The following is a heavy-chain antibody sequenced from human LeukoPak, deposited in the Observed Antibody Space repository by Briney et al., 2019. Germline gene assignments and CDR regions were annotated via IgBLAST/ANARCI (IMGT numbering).Heavy chain of an antibody. Sequence: SETLSLTCTVSGGSISSSSYYWGWIRQPPGTGLEWIGSIYYSGSTYYNPSLKSRVTISVDTSKNQFSLKLSSVTAADTAVYYCALNGRYSSGYYFDYWGQGTLVTVSS. D-gene: IGHD3-22*01. CDR2: IYYSGST. V-gene: IGHV4-39*01. CDR3: ALNGRYSSGYYFDY. J-gene: IGHJ4*02. CDR1: GGSISSSSYY.